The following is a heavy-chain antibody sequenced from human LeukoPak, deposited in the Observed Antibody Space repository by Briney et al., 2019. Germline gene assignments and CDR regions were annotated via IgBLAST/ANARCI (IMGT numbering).Heavy chain of an antibody. D-gene: IGHD2-2*01. V-gene: IGHV4-34*01. Sequence: SETLSLTCAVYGGSFSNYYWSWIRQAPGKGLEWIGAISRTGRTNYNSSLKSRVTISIDTSKNQFSLKLSSVTAADLAVYYCATARGYCSSTSCPDWFDPWGQGTLVTVSS. CDR2: ISRTGRT. J-gene: IGHJ5*02. CDR3: ATARGYCSSTSCPDWFDP. CDR1: GGSFSNYY.